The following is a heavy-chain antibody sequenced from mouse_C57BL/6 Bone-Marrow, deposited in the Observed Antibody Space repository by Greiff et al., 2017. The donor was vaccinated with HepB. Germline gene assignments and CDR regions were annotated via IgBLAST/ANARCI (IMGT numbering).Heavy chain of an antibody. CDR2: INPSSGYT. V-gene: IGHV1-4*01. CDR3: AFYDYDYFDY. D-gene: IGHD2-4*01. J-gene: IGHJ2*01. CDR1: GYTFTSYT. Sequence: VQGVESGAELARPGASVKMSCKASGYTFTSYTMHWVKQRPGQGLEWIGYINPSSGYTKYNQKLQDKATLTADKTSSTAYMQLSSLTSEDSAVYYCAFYDYDYFDYWGQGTTLTVSS.